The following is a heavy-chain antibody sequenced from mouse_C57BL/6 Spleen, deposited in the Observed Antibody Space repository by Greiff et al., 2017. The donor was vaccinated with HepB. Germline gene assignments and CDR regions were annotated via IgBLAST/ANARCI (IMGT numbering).Heavy chain of an antibody. CDR1: GYTFTSYW. J-gene: IGHJ3*01. D-gene: IGHD2-4*01. V-gene: IGHV1-53*01. CDR3: ARGDYDEAWFAY. Sequence: QVQLKQPGTELVKPGASVKLSCKASGYTFTSYWMHWVKQRPGQGLEWIGNINPSNGGTNYNEKFKSKATLTVDKSSSTAYMQLSSLTSEDSAVYYCARGDYDEAWFAYWGQGTLVTVSA. CDR2: INPSNGGT.